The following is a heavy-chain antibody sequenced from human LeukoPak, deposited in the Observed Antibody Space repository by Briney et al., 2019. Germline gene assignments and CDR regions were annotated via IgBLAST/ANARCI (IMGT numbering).Heavy chain of an antibody. D-gene: IGHD2-15*01. Sequence: GGSLRLSCAASGFTFSSYAMHWVRQAPGKGLEYVSAISSNGGSTYYANSVKGRFTISRDNSKNTLYLQMGSLRAEDMAVYYCARDLGPGGFDYWGQGTLVTVSS. J-gene: IGHJ4*02. CDR2: ISSNGGST. CDR1: GFTFSSYA. V-gene: IGHV3-64*01. CDR3: ARDLGPGGFDY.